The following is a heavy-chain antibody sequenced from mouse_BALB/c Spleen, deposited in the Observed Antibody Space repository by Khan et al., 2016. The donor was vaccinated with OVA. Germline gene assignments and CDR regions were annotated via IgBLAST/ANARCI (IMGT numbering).Heavy chain of an antibody. Sequence: EVQLQESGPGLVKPSQSLSLTCTVTGYSITSEFAWNWIRQFPGNKLEWMGYISYSGNTRYNPSLKSLISLTRDPSRNQFFLQLNSVTTEDTATYYCERKDYYDYDPFPYWGQGTLVTVSA. D-gene: IGHD2-4*01. J-gene: IGHJ3*01. CDR3: ERKDYYDYDPFPY. CDR1: GYSITSEFA. CDR2: ISYSGNT. V-gene: IGHV3-2*02.